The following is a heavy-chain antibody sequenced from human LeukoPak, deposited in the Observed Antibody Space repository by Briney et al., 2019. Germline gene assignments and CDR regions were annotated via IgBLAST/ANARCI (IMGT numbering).Heavy chain of an antibody. D-gene: IGHD3-10*01. CDR2: ISSSSTYT. J-gene: IGHJ4*02. CDR3: ARYGSGSYYKFDY. CDR1: GFTFSDYY. V-gene: IGHV3-11*03. Sequence: PGGSLRLSCAASGFTFSDYYMSWIRQAPGKGLEWVSYISSSSTYTNYADSVKGRFTISRDNAKNSLYLQMNSLRAKDTAVYYCARYGSGSYYKFDYWGQETLVTVSS.